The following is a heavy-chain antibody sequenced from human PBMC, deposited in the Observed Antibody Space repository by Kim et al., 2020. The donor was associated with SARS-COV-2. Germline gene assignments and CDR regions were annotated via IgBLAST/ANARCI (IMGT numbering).Heavy chain of an antibody. J-gene: IGHJ4*02. D-gene: IGHD3-10*01. V-gene: IGHV3-33*01. Sequence: FADSVKSRFTISRDNSKTALWLQMDSLRTEGTTVYYCVRSCGGTTCSFFNYWGQGTLVTISS. CDR3: VRSCGGTTCSFFNY.